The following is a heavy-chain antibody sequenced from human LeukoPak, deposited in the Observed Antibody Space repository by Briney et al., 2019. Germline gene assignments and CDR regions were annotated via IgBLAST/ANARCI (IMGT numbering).Heavy chain of an antibody. V-gene: IGHV3-23*01. CDR3: AEVLGVDYGDPLGFDY. J-gene: IGHJ4*02. CDR2: ITASGTAM. CDR1: GFTFSSYS. Sequence: GGSLRLSCAASGFTFSSYSMNWVRQAPGKGLEWVSHITASGTAMFYADSVKGRFTISRDNSKNTLYLQMNSLRAEDTAVYYCAEVLGVDYGDPLGFDYWGQGTLVTVSS. D-gene: IGHD4-17*01.